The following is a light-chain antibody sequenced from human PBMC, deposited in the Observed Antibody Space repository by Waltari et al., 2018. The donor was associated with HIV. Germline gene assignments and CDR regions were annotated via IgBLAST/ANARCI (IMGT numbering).Light chain of an antibody. Sequence: QSALTQPRSVYGSPGQSVTISCTGTSSAIGSFDFVSWSQQYPGKAPKVIIYEVSQRPSGVPDRFTASKSGITASLTISGLQDEDEADYYCCSYAGTYTYVFGTGTTVTVL. CDR3: CSYAGTYTYV. J-gene: IGLJ1*01. V-gene: IGLV2-11*01. CDR1: SSAIGSFDF. CDR2: EVS.